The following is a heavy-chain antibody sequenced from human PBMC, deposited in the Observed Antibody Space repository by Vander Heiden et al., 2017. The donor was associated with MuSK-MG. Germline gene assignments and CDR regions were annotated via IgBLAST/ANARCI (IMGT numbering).Heavy chain of an antibody. CDR3: ATTGYGSGSYYYYYYYMDV. Sequence: QVQLVQSGAEVKKPGASVKVSCKASGYTFTSYDINWVRQATGQGLEWMGWMNPNSGNTGYAQKFQCRVTMTRNTSISTAYMELSSLRSEDTAVYYCATTGYGSGSYYYYYYYMDVWGKGTTVTVSS. V-gene: IGHV1-8*02. J-gene: IGHJ6*03. D-gene: IGHD3-10*01. CDR1: GYTFTSYD. CDR2: MNPNSGNT.